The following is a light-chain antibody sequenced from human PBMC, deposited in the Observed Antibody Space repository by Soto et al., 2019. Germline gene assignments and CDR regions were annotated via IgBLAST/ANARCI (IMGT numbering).Light chain of an antibody. CDR1: SSDVGAYNY. CDR3: CSYAGAYLIL. CDR2: DVA. J-gene: IGLJ2*01. Sequence: QSALTQPRSVSGSPGQSVTISCTGTSSDVGAYNYVSWYQHHPGKAPKLMIYDVAQRPSGVPDRFSGSKSDNTASLTISRLHAEDEAEYYCCSYAGAYLILFGGGTKLTVL. V-gene: IGLV2-11*01.